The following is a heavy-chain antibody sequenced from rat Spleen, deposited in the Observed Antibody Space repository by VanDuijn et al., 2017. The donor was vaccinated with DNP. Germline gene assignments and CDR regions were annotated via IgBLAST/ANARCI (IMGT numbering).Heavy chain of an antibody. Sequence: EVLLVESGGGLGQPGRALKLSCTASGFTFSDYAMAWVRQAPKKGLEWVATISYDGSSTWYRDSVKGRFTISRDNAKSTLYLQMDSLRSEDTATYYCARHEATEGIDFDYWGQGTLVTVSS. CDR1: GFTFSDYA. J-gene: IGHJ3*01. CDR2: ISYDGSST. CDR3: ARHEATEGIDFDY. D-gene: IGHD1-11*01. V-gene: IGHV5-17*01.